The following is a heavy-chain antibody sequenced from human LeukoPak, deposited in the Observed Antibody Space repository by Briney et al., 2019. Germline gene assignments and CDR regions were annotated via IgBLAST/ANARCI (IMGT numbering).Heavy chain of an antibody. CDR3: ARGYSSIRLGY. J-gene: IGHJ4*02. CDR1: GGSISSYY. Sequence: SETLSLTCTVSGGSISSYYWSWIRQPPGKGLEWIGYIYYSGSTYYNPSLKSRVTISVDTSKNQFSLKLSSVTAADTAVYYCARGYSSIRLGYWGQGTLVTVSS. D-gene: IGHD6-13*01. CDR2: IYYSGST. V-gene: IGHV4-59*06.